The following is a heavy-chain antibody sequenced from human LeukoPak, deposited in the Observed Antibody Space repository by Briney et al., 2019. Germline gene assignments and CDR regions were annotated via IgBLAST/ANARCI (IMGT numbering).Heavy chain of an antibody. J-gene: IGHJ4*02. D-gene: IGHD3-22*01. CDR2: IYYSGST. CDR3: ARALKYYYDSSGYYFDY. CDR1: GGSVGSGSYY. Sequence: SETLSLTCTVSGGSVGSGSYYWSWIRQPPGKGLEWIGYIYYSGSTNYNPSLKSRVTISVDTSKNQFSLKLSSVTAEDTAVYYCARALKYYYDSSGYYFDYWGQGTLVTVSS. V-gene: IGHV4-61*01.